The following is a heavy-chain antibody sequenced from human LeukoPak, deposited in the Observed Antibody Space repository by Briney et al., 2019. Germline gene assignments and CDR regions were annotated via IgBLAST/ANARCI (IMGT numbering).Heavy chain of an antibody. CDR2: IFYSGRT. V-gene: IGHV4-39*02. Sequence: PSETLSLTCTVSGDSISSSDYYWGWIRQPPGKGLEWIGSIFYSGRTYYNPSLKSRVTMSVDTSNNHFSLKLNSMTAADTAVYYCARLDSSGYYPFLDCWGQGTLVTVSS. CDR1: GDSISSSDYY. J-gene: IGHJ4*02. CDR3: ARLDSSGYYPFLDC. D-gene: IGHD3-22*01.